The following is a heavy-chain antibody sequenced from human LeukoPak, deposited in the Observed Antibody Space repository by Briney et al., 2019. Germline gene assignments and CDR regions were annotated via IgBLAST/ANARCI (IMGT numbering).Heavy chain of an antibody. CDR3: ARGRRGIAARPLYYYYYMDV. V-gene: IGHV1-8*01. CDR1: GYTFTSYD. CDR2: MNPNSGNT. J-gene: IGHJ6*03. Sequence: GASVKVSCKASGYTFTSYDINWVRQATGQGLEWMGWMNPNSGNTGYAQKFQGRVTMTRNTSISTAYMELSSLRSEDTAVYYCARGRRGIAARPLYYYYYMDVWGEGTTVTVSS. D-gene: IGHD6-6*01.